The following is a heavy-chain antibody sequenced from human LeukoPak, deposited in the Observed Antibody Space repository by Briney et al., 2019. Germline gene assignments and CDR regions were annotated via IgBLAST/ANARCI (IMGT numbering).Heavy chain of an antibody. J-gene: IGHJ6*02. CDR1: GYTFTSYD. Sequence: ASVKVSCKASGYTFTSYDINWVRQATGQGLEWMGWMNPNSGNTGYAQKFQGRATMTRNTSISTAYMELSSLRSEDTAVYYCAQGITMVRGVTYYYYGMDVWGQGTTVTVSS. V-gene: IGHV1-8*01. CDR3: AQGITMVRGVTYYYYGMDV. CDR2: MNPNSGNT. D-gene: IGHD3-10*01.